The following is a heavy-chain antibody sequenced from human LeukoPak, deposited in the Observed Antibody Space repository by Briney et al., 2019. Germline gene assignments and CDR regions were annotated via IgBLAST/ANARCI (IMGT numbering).Heavy chain of an antibody. CDR1: GFSLSTSGMR. CDR2: IDWDDDK. D-gene: IGHD3-16*01. J-gene: IGHJ4*02. Sequence: GSGPALVKPTQTLTLTCTFSGFSLSTSGMRVSWIRQPPGKALGWLARIDWDDDKFYSTSLKTRLTISKDTSKNQVVLTMTNMDPVDTATYYCARIGGRGIPDYWGQGTLVTVSS. CDR3: ARIGGRGIPDY. V-gene: IGHV2-70*04.